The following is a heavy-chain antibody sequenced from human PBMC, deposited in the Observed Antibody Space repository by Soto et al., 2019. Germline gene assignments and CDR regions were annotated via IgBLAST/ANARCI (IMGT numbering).Heavy chain of an antibody. V-gene: IGHV1-69*06. D-gene: IGHD2-2*01. Sequence: QVQLVQSGAEVKKPGSSVKVSCKASGGTFSSYAIGWVRQAPGQGLEWMGGIIPIFGTANYAQKFQGRVTITADKSTSTAYMELSSLRSEDTAVYYCARDVHCSSTSCYHWFDPWGQGTLVTVSS. J-gene: IGHJ5*02. CDR3: ARDVHCSSTSCYHWFDP. CDR2: IIPIFGTA. CDR1: GGTFSSYA.